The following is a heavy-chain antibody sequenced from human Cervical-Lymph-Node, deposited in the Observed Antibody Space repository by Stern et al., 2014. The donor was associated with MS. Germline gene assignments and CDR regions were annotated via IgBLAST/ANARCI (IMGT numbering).Heavy chain of an antibody. CDR2: IKTDGSEK. D-gene: IGHD1-7*01. J-gene: IGHJ5*02. V-gene: IGHV3-7*01. CDR1: GFTFSNYW. CDR3: ARAVRELGT. Sequence: VQLVESGGGLVQPGESLRLSCAVSGFTFSNYWMTWVRQAPGKGLELVASIKTDGSEKSYVDSVKGRLTIFRDNATNFLYLQMNSVRAEETAVYNCARAVRELGTWGQGTLVTVSS.